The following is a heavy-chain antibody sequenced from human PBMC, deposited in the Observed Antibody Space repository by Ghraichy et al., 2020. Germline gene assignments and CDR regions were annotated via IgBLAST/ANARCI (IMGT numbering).Heavy chain of an antibody. D-gene: IGHD3-22*01. J-gene: IGHJ4*02. CDR3: AKWTGYWGGSGYYSDY. CDR2: TRYDGSNK. CDR1: GFTFSSYG. Sequence: GGSLRLSCAASGFTFSSYGMHWVRQAPGKGLEWVAFTRYDGSNKYYADSVKGRFTISRDNSKNTLYLQMNSLRAEDTAVYYCAKWTGYWGGSGYYSDYWGQGTLVTVSS. V-gene: IGHV3-30*02.